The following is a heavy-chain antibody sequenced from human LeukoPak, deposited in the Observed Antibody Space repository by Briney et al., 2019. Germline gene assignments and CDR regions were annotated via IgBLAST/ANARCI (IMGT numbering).Heavy chain of an antibody. D-gene: IGHD6-19*01. J-gene: IGHJ4*02. V-gene: IGHV1-8*01. CDR2: MNPNSGNT. CDR1: GFTFTSYD. Sequence: GASVKVSCKASGFTFTSYDINWVRQAPGQGLEWMGWMNPNSGNTRYAQKVQGRITMTRDTSISTAYMELSSLRSEDTAVYYCARGPSIAVAGTDFDYWGQGTLVTVSS. CDR3: ARGPSIAVAGTDFDY.